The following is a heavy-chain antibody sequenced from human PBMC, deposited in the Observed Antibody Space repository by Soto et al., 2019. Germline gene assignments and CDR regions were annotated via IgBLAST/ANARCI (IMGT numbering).Heavy chain of an antibody. D-gene: IGHD3-22*01. Sequence: EVQLLESGGDLVQPGGSLRLSCAASGLTFSSYAMNWVRQAPGKGLEWVSVISGTGGSASYADSVKGRFTISRDNSKNTMYLQMNSLKTEDTAVYYCTTDLPPTYYYDSSPEYYFDYWGQGTLVTVSS. CDR1: GLTFSSYA. CDR3: TTDLPPTYYYDSSPEYYFDY. J-gene: IGHJ4*02. CDR2: ISGTGGSA. V-gene: IGHV3-23*01.